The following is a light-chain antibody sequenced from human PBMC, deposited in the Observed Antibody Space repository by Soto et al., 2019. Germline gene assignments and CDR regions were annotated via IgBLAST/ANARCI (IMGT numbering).Light chain of an antibody. CDR3: QAYDYSLTASV. J-gene: IGLJ3*02. CDR1: TSDVGASTY. CDR2: DVT. V-gene: IGLV2-14*03. Sequence: QSALTQPASVSGSPGQSITISCTGTTSDVGASTYVCWYQQHPGQAPKLIIYDVTKRPSGASPRFSGSKSGNTASLTISGLQAEDEADYYCQAYDYSLTASVFGGGTKLTVL.